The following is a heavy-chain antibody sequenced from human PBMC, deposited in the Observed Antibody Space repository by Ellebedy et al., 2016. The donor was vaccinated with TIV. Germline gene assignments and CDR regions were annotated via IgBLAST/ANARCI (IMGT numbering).Heavy chain of an antibody. Sequence: SETLSLTCTVSGDSISSSNYYWGWIRQPPGKGLEWIASIYYSGSTYYNPSLKSRVTISVDMSKNQFSLRLSSVTAADTAVYYCATLRVGGQYQLLGRWIRYFDYWGQGTLVTVSS. V-gene: IGHV4-39*07. CDR3: ATLRVGGQYQLLGRWIRYFDY. D-gene: IGHD2-2*01. CDR1: GDSISSSNYY. J-gene: IGHJ4*02. CDR2: IYYSGST.